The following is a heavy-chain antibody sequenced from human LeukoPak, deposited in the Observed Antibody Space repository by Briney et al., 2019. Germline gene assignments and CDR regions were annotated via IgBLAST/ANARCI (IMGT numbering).Heavy chain of an antibody. Sequence: PGGSLRLSCAASGFTFSSYTMKWVRQAPGKGLEWVSSISSSSSYIYYADSVKGRFTISRDNAKNSLFLQMNSLRAEDTAVYYCARGVELAASNWFDPWGQGTLVTVSS. D-gene: IGHD6-13*01. CDR3: ARGVELAASNWFDP. CDR2: ISSSSSYI. CDR1: GFTFSSYT. J-gene: IGHJ5*02. V-gene: IGHV3-21*01.